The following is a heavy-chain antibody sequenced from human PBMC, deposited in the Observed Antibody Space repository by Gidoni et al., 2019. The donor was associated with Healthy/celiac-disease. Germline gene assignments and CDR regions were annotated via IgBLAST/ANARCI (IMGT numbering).Heavy chain of an antibody. Sequence: QVQLQESGPGLVKPSQTLSLTCTVSGGSISRGSYYWSWIRQPAGKGLEWLGRIYTSGSTNYNPSLKSRVTISVDTSKNQFSLKLSSVTAADTAVYYCASSPSVTASYYYYGMDVWGQGTTVTVSS. V-gene: IGHV4-61*02. J-gene: IGHJ6*02. CDR3: ASSPSVTASYYYYGMDV. D-gene: IGHD2-21*02. CDR2: IYTSGST. CDR1: GGSISRGSYY.